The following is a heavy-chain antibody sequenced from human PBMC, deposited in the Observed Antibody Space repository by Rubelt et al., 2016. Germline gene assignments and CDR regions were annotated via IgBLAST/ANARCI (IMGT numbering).Heavy chain of an antibody. CDR1: GGSISRRTYY. V-gene: IGHV4-39*01. D-gene: IGHD3-16*01. J-gene: IGHJ4*02. CDR2: ISHSGST. Sequence: QLQLQESGPGLVKPSETLPLTCTVSGGSISRRTYYWGWIRQPPGKGLEWIGSISHSGSTYYNPSLKSRVTVSVDTSKNQFSLRLSSVTAEDTAVYYCARGLYATRMASWGQGTLVTVSS. CDR3: ARGLYATRMAS.